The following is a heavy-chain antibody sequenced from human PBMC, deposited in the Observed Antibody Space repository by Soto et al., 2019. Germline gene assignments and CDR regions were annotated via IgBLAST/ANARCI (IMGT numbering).Heavy chain of an antibody. J-gene: IGHJ6*02. D-gene: IGHD2-15*01. CDR3: ARDLVAATPYYYCGMDV. V-gene: IGHV3-15*07. Sequence: PGGSLRISFAACGFTFSKTWMNWVRQAPGKGLECIGRVKSESDGGTTDYAAPVKGRFIVSRDDSKNMMFLQMNSLRAEDTAVYYCARDLVAATPYYYCGMDVWGQGTTVTVSS. CDR1: GFTFSKTW. CDR2: VKSESDGGTT.